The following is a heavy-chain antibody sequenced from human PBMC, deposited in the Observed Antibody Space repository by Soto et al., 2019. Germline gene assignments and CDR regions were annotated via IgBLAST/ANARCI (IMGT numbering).Heavy chain of an antibody. V-gene: IGHV3-49*04. Sequence: GGSVRVSCTASGFTCGDYAMSWVRQAPGKGLEWVGFIRSKAYGGTTEYAASVKGRFTISRDDSKSIAYLQMNSLKTEDTAVYYCTRDLGIAALYYYYGMDVWGQGTTVTVSS. CDR2: IRSKAYGGTT. CDR1: GFTCGDYA. D-gene: IGHD6-6*01. CDR3: TRDLGIAALYYYYGMDV. J-gene: IGHJ6*02.